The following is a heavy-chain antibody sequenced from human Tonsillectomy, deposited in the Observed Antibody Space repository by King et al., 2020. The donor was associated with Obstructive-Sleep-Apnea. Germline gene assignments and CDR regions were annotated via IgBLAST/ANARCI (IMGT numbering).Heavy chain of an antibody. Sequence: VQLQESGPGLVKPSETLSLACSVSGGSISSYYWTWIRQPPGKGLEWIAYIFSDGSTDYNPSLKSRVIISLDTSRQQFSLRLSSVTAADTAVYYCARLVGSRSYYYYYGLDVWGQGTTVTVSS. CDR1: GGSISSYY. CDR3: ARLVGSRSYYYYYGLDV. CDR2: IFSDGST. J-gene: IGHJ6*02. V-gene: IGHV4-59*08. D-gene: IGHD3-10*01.